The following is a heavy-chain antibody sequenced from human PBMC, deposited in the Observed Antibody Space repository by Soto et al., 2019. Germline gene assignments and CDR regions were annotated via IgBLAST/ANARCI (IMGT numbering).Heavy chain of an antibody. Sequence: QVQLVQSGAEVKKPAASVKVSCKAAGYAFTGYYLHWVRQAPGQGREWMGRIKPNSGATNYAQKFQGRVTMTRDTAISTASMEVSRLRSDDTAVYYCAREAENYYNYGMDIWGQGTTVTVSS. CDR1: GYAFTGYY. J-gene: IGHJ6*02. CDR3: AREAENYYNYGMDI. CDR2: IKPNSGAT. V-gene: IGHV1-2*02.